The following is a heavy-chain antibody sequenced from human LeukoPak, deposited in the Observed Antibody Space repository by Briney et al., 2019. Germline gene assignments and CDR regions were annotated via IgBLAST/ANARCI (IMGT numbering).Heavy chain of an antibody. Sequence: GGSLRLSCAASGFTFNTYGMSWVRQAPGKGLEWVSGISGSGGATYYADSVKGRFTISRDDPHNTLYLQMNSLRAEDTAVYYCATTRGSSFDYWGQGTLVTVSS. CDR3: ATTRGSSFDY. CDR2: ISGSGGAT. J-gene: IGHJ4*02. D-gene: IGHD3-10*01. V-gene: IGHV3-23*01. CDR1: GFTFNTYG.